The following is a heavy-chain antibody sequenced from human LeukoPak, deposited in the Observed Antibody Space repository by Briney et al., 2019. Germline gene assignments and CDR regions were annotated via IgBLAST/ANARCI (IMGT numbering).Heavy chain of an antibody. CDR1: GYTFTSYV. V-gene: IGHV1-8*01. J-gene: IGHJ4*02. CDR3: ARDLNFDY. Sequence: GASVKVSCKASGYTFTSYVINWVRQATGQGLEWMGWMNPNRGNTGYAQKFQGRVTMTRNASISTAYMELSSLRSEHTAVYYWARDLNFDYWGEGTLVTVSS. CDR2: MNPNRGNT.